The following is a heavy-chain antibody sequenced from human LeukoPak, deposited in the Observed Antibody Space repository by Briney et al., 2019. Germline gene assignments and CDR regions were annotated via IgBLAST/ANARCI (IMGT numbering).Heavy chain of an antibody. V-gene: IGHV3-33*08. D-gene: IGHD1-1*01. Sequence: GRSLRLSCAASGFTFSSSGMHWVRRAPGKGLEWVAVIWYDGSNKYYADSVKGRITISRDNSKNTLYLQMNSLRAEDTAVYYCATYTGTYSGFFDYWGQGTLVTVSS. CDR3: ATYTGTYSGFFDY. CDR2: IWYDGSNK. J-gene: IGHJ4*02. CDR1: GFTFSSSG.